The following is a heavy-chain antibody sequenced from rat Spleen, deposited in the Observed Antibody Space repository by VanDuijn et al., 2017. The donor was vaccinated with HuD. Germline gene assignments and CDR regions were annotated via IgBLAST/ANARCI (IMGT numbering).Heavy chain of an antibody. CDR3: TQEGGLRWFAY. J-gene: IGHJ3*01. V-gene: IGHV5-31*01. Sequence: EVQLVESGGGLVQPGGSLKLSCVASGFTFNNYWMTWIRQAPGKGLEWVASITNASGRTYYPDSVKGRFTISRDNAKSTLYLQMDSLRSEDTATYYCTQEGGLRWFAYWGQGTLVTVSS. CDR2: ITNASGRT. CDR1: GFTFNNYW.